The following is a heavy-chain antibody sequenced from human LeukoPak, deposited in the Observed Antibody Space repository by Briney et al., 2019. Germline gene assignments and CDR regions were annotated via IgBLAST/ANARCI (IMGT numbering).Heavy chain of an antibody. Sequence: GGSLRLSCAASGFTFSTAWMFWVRQAPGKGLEWVATIKQDGSEKHYLDSVKGRFTISRDNAENSLYLHLNSLKTEDTAVYYCVRVVTTGSGWYHFDNWGLGTLVTVSS. D-gene: IGHD1-1*01. CDR1: GFTFSTAW. CDR2: IKQDGSEK. J-gene: IGHJ4*02. V-gene: IGHV3-7*03. CDR3: VRVVTTGSGWYHFDN.